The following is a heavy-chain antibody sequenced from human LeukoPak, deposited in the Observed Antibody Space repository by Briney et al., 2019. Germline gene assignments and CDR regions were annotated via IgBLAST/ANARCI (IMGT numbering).Heavy chain of an antibody. CDR2: ISSSSSYI. Sequence: GGSLRLSCAASGFTFSSYSMNWVRQAPGKGLEWVSSISSSSSYIYYADSVKGRFTISRDNAKNSLYLQMNSLRSEDTAVYYCASRGYSSSWYWPRDFDYWGQGTLVTVSS. V-gene: IGHV3-21*04. CDR1: GFTFSSYS. D-gene: IGHD6-13*01. J-gene: IGHJ4*02. CDR3: ASRGYSSSWYWPRDFDY.